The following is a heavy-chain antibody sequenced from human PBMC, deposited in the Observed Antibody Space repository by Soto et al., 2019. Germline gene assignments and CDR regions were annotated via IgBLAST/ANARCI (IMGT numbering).Heavy chain of an antibody. CDR3: ARGQYSSSGYYYYGMDV. V-gene: IGHV6-1*01. J-gene: IGHJ6*02. D-gene: IGHD6-6*01. CDR2: TYYRSKWYN. CDR1: GDSVSSNSAA. Sequence: SQTLSLTCAISGDSVSSNSAAWNWIRQSPSRGLEWLGRTYYRSKWYNDYAVPVKSRITINPDTSKNQFSLQLNSVTPEDTAVYYCARGQYSSSGYYYYGMDVWGQGTTVTVSS.